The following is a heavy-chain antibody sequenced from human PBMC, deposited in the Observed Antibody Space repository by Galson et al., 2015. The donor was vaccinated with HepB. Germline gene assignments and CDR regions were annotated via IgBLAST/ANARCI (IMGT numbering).Heavy chain of an antibody. CDR2: IDPSDSYT. Sequence: SGAEVKKPGESLRISCKGSGYNFTSYWITWVRQMPGKGLEWMGRIDPSDSYTNYSPTFQGHVTISTDKSISTAYLQWSSLKASDTAMYYCARDRGGGSYDWGQGTLVTVSS. V-gene: IGHV5-10-1*01. CDR3: ARDRGGGSYD. CDR1: GYNFTSYW. J-gene: IGHJ4*02. D-gene: IGHD1-26*01.